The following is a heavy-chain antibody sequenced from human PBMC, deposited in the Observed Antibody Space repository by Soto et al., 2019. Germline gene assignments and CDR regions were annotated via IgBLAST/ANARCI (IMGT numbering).Heavy chain of an antibody. D-gene: IGHD3-10*01. CDR3: AKWVITMVRGVITDSS. CDR1: GFTFSSYA. Sequence: WSLRLSCAASGFTFSSYAMSWVRQAPGKGLEWVSAISGSGGSTYYADSVKGRFTISRDNSKNTLYLQMNSLRAEDTAVYYCAKWVITMVRGVITDSSWGQGTLVTVSS. J-gene: IGHJ5*02. V-gene: IGHV3-23*01. CDR2: ISGSGGST.